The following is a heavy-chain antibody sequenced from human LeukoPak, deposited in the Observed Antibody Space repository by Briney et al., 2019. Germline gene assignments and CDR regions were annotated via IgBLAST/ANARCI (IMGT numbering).Heavy chain of an antibody. CDR2: ISGSGGST. D-gene: IGHD3-3*01. Sequence: GGSLRLSCAASGFTFSSYAMSWVRQAPGKGLEWVSAISGSGGSTYYADSVKGRFTISRDNSKNTLYLRMNSLRAEDTAVYYCAKDKSGGGLSDYWGQGTLVTVSS. CDR1: GFTFSSYA. J-gene: IGHJ4*02. V-gene: IGHV3-23*01. CDR3: AKDKSGGGLSDY.